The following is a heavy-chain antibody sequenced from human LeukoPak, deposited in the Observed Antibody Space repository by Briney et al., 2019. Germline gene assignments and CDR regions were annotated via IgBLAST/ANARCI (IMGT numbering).Heavy chain of an antibody. CDR3: ARAGAEYYYGMDV. Sequence: GGSLRLSCAASGFTFDDYGMSWVRQAPGKGQEWVSGINWNGGSTGYADSVKGRFTISRDNAKNSLYLQMNSLRAEDTALYHCARAGAEYYYGMDVWGQGTTVTVSS. J-gene: IGHJ6*02. D-gene: IGHD7-27*01. CDR1: GFTFDDYG. CDR2: INWNGGST. V-gene: IGHV3-20*01.